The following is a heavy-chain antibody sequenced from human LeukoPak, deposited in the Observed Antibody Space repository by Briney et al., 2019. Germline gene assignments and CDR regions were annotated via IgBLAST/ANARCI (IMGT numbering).Heavy chain of an antibody. J-gene: IGHJ5*02. Sequence: GGSLRLSCAASGFTFSSYSMNWVRQAPGKGLEWVSGISVSDDSTYYADSVKGRFTMFRDNSNNMLYLQMNSLRAEDTAVYYCAKDRFCSSTNCPYDQWGQGTLVTVSS. V-gene: IGHV3-23*01. CDR2: ISVSDDST. CDR3: AKDRFCSSTNCPYDQ. CDR1: GFTFSSYS. D-gene: IGHD2-2*01.